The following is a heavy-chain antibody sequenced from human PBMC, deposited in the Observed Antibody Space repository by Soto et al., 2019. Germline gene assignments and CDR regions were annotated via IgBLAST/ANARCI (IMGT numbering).Heavy chain of an antibody. V-gene: IGHV3-23*01. J-gene: IGHJ4*02. CDR1: GFTFSSYA. CDR3: AKDPRFEFYFDY. CDR2: ISGSGGST. D-gene: IGHD3-16*01. Sequence: GGSLRLSCAASGFTFSSYAMSWVRQAPGKGLEGVSAISGSGGSTYYADSVKGRFTISRDNSKNTLYLQMNSLRAEDTAVYYRAKDPRFEFYFDYWGQGTLVTVSS.